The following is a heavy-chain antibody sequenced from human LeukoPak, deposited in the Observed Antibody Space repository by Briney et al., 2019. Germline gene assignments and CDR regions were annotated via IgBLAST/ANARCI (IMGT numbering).Heavy chain of an antibody. CDR1: GFTFSNYW. CDR3: ARDRGYSTFDY. Sequence: GGSLRLSCAASGFTFSNYWMSWVRQAPGKGLEWVANIEQDGGEKNYVDSVKGRFIISRDNARNSLYLQMNSLRAEDTAVYYCARDRGYSTFDYWGQGTLVTVSS. J-gene: IGHJ4*02. D-gene: IGHD4-23*01. V-gene: IGHV3-7*01. CDR2: IEQDGGEK.